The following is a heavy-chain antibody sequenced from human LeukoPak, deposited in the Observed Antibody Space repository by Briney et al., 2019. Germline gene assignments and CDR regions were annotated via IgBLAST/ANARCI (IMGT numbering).Heavy chain of an antibody. Sequence: GGSLRLSCAASGFTFSTYSMNWVRQAPGKGLEWVASISTSSGSIYYADSVKGRFTISRDNPKNSLYLQMNSLRAEDTAVYYCARGHRDPRYCSGGSCVVGYWGQGTLVTVSS. V-gene: IGHV3-21*04. CDR1: GFTFSTYS. J-gene: IGHJ4*02. D-gene: IGHD2-15*01. CDR3: ARGHRDPRYCSGGSCVVGY. CDR2: ISTSSGSI.